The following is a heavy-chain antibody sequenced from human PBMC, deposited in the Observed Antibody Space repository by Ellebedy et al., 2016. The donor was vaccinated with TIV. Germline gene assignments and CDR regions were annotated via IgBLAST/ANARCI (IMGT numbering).Heavy chain of an antibody. Sequence: GESLKISXAASGFSFRDYYMSWIRQAPGKGLEWVSYISTSGRTIYYADSVKGRFTISRDNAKNSLYLRMNSLRAEDTAVYYCVRVDYFDSTGYKSWGQGTLVTVSS. CDR3: VRVDYFDSTGYKS. V-gene: IGHV3-11*01. D-gene: IGHD3-22*01. J-gene: IGHJ4*02. CDR1: GFSFRDYY. CDR2: ISTSGRTI.